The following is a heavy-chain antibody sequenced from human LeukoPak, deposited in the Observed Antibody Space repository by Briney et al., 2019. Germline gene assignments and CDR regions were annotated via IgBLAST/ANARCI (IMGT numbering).Heavy chain of an antibody. CDR2: ISSSSSTI. D-gene: IGHD1-26*01. CDR1: GFTFSSYS. Sequence: PGGSLRLSCAASGFTFSSYSMNWVRQAPGKGLEWVSHISSSSSTIYYADSVKGRFTISRDNAKNSLYQQMNSLRAEDTAVYYCARESGSWDAFDIWGRGTMVTVSS. J-gene: IGHJ3*02. CDR3: ARESGSWDAFDI. V-gene: IGHV3-48*01.